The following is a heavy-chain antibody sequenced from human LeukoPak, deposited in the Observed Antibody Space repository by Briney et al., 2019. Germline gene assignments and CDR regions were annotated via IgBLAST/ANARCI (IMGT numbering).Heavy chain of an antibody. CDR3: ARDSSGYYWWIDP. Sequence: SETLSLTCTVSGGSTSSYYWSWIRQPPGKGLEWIGYIYYSGSTNYNPSLKSRVTISVDTSKNQFSLKLSSVTAADTAVYYCARDSSGYYWWIDPWGQGTLVTVSS. V-gene: IGHV4-59*01. CDR2: IYYSGST. J-gene: IGHJ5*02. CDR1: GGSTSSYY. D-gene: IGHD3-22*01.